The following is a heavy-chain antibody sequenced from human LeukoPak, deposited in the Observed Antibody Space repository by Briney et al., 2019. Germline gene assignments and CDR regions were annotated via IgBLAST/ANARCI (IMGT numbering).Heavy chain of an antibody. D-gene: IGHD6-13*01. CDR1: GFIFSTYD. Sequence: PGRSLRLSCAASGFIFSTYDMHWVRQTPGQGLEWVAIISSEGNTQYYADSVKGRFTISRDNSKNTLYLQMNSLRAEDTAVYYCARDPWVFDDAFDIWGQGTMVTVSS. V-gene: IGHV3-30*03. CDR3: ARDPWVFDDAFDI. CDR2: ISSEGNTQ. J-gene: IGHJ3*02.